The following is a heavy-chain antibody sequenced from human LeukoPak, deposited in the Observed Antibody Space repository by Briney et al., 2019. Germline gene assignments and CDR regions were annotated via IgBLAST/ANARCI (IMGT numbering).Heavy chain of an antibody. V-gene: IGHV1-2*02. CDR1: GYTFTGYY. J-gene: IGHJ4*02. D-gene: IGHD6-13*01. CDR3: ARSPDAAAAEAYYFDY. Sequence: RASVKVSCKASGYTFTGYYMHWVRQAPGQGLEWRGWINPNSGGTNYAQKFQGRVTMTRDTSISTAYMELSRLRSDDTAVSYCARSPDAAAAEAYYFDYWGQGTLITVSS. CDR2: INPNSGGT.